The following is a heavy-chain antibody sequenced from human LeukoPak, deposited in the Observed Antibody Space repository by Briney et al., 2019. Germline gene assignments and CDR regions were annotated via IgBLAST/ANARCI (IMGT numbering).Heavy chain of an antibody. CDR2: ISSSSSYI. D-gene: IGHD3-22*01. CDR3: ARGSYYDSSGYDDFDY. Sequence: PGGSLRLSCAASGFTFSSYSMNWVRQAPGEGLEWVSSISSSSSYIYYADSVKGRFTISRDNAKNSLYLQMNSLRAEDTAVYYCARGSYYDSSGYDDFDYWGQGTLVTVSS. V-gene: IGHV3-21*01. CDR1: GFTFSSYS. J-gene: IGHJ4*02.